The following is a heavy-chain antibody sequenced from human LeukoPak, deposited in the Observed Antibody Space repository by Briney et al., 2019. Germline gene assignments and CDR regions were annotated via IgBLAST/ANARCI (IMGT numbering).Heavy chain of an antibody. CDR3: ARAYSSSSGRDAFDS. D-gene: IGHD6-6*01. J-gene: IGHJ3*02. V-gene: IGHV3-48*02. CDR2: ISSSSSTI. Sequence: GSLRLSCAASGFTFNSYNMNWVCQAPGKGLEWVSYISSSSSTIYYADSVKGRFTISRDSAETSLFLQMNSLRDEDTAVYYCARAYSSSSGRDAFDSWGLGTLVTVSS. CDR1: GFTFNSYN.